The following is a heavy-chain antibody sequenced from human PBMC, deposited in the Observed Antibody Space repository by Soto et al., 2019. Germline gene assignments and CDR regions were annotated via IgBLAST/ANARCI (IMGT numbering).Heavy chain of an antibody. CDR3: ARGDTAMARTYYFDY. CDR1: GFTFSSYG. J-gene: IGHJ4*02. CDR2: IWYDGSNK. D-gene: IGHD5-18*01. V-gene: IGHV3-33*01. Sequence: QPWGSLRLSCAASGFTFSSYGMHWVRQAPGKGLEWVAVIWYDGSNKYYADSVKGRFTISRDNSKNTLYLQMNSLRAEDTAVYYCARGDTAMARTYYFDYWGQGNLVTVSS.